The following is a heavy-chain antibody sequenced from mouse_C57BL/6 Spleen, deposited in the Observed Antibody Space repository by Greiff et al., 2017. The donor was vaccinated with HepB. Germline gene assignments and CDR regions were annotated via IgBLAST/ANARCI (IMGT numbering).Heavy chain of an antibody. J-gene: IGHJ3*01. D-gene: IGHD2-3*01. CDR3: TTCYDGYYGGLAY. CDR1: GFNIKDDY. CDR2: IDPENGDT. V-gene: IGHV14-4*01. Sequence: EVKLLESGAELVRPGASVKLSCTASGFNIKDDYMHWVKQRPEQGLEWIGWIDPENGDTEYASKFQGKATITADTSSNTAYLQLSSLTSEDTAVYYCTTCYDGYYGGLAYWGQGTLVTVSA.